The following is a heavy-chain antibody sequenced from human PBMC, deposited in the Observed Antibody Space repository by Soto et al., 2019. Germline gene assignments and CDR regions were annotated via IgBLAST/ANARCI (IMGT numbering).Heavy chain of an antibody. J-gene: IGHJ4*02. CDR2: ISGSGGST. CDR1: GFTFSSYG. CDR3: AKRFGSSWYGTDY. Sequence: GGSLRLSCAASGFTFSSYGMHWVRQAPGKGLEWVSAISGSGGSTYYADSVKGRFTISRDNSKNTLYLQMNSLRAEDTAVYYCAKRFGSSWYGTDYWGQGTLVTVSS. D-gene: IGHD6-13*01. V-gene: IGHV3-23*01.